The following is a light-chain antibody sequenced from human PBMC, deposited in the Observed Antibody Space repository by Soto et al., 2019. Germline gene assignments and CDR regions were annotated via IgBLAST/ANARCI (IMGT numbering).Light chain of an antibody. CDR3: TSYTSSITYV. V-gene: IGLV2-14*01. CDR2: EVS. Sequence: QAVVTQPASVSGSPGQSITISCTGTSSDVGGYNYVSWYQQHPGKAPKLMIYEVSNRPSGVSNRFSGSKSGNTASLTISGLQAEDEADYYCTSYTSSITYVFGTGTKVTVL. CDR1: SSDVGGYNY. J-gene: IGLJ1*01.